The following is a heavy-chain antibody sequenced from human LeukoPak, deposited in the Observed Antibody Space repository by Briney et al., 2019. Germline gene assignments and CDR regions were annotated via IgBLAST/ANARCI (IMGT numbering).Heavy chain of an antibody. Sequence: SETLSLTCTVSGVSISSSSYYWGWIRQPPGKGLEWIGSIYYSGSTYYNPSLKSRVTISVDTSKNQFSLKLRSVTAADTAVYYCARHRMYYYDSSGRGVADAFDIWGQGTMVTVSS. CDR3: ARHRMYYYDSSGRGVADAFDI. CDR2: IYYSGST. V-gene: IGHV4-39*01. CDR1: GVSISSSSYY. D-gene: IGHD3-22*01. J-gene: IGHJ3*02.